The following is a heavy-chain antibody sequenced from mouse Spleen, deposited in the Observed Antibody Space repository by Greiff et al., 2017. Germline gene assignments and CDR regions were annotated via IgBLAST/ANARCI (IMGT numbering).Heavy chain of an antibody. CDR3: ARSYRYDRTWFAY. Sequence: VQLQQPGAELVKPGASVKLSCKASGYTFTSYWMHWVKQRPGQGLEWIGEIDPSDSYTNYNQKFKGKATLTVDKSSSTAYMQLSSLTSEDSAVYYCARSYRYDRTWFAYWGQGTLVTVSA. J-gene: IGHJ3*01. CDR1: GYTFTSYW. D-gene: IGHD2-14*01. CDR2: IDPSDSYT. V-gene: IGHV1-69*02.